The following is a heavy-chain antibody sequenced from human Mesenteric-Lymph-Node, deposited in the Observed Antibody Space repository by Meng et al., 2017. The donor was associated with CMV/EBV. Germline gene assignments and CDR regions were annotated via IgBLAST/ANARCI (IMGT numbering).Heavy chain of an antibody. CDR3: ARSPDILTGYYPY. J-gene: IGHJ4*02. D-gene: IGHD3-9*01. Sequence: KASVYTFTNYAMNWVRQATGQGLEWMGWINTNTGNPTYAQGFTGRFVFSLDTSVNTAYLQISSLKAEDTAVYYCARSPDILTGYYPYWGQGTLVTVSS. V-gene: IGHV7-4-1*02. CDR1: VYTFTNYA. CDR2: INTNTGNP.